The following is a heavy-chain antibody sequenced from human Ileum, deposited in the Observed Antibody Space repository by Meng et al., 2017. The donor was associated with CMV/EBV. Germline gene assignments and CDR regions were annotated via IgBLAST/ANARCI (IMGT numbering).Heavy chain of an antibody. J-gene: IGHJ5*02. Sequence: VHLGQSGAEVKKSGSPVNVSCKASGGSLNSFSITWVRQDPGQGLEWMGWINPNSGGTNYAQKFQGRVTMTRDTSISTVYMELNRLTSDDTAVYYCARVPGLEVADANWFDPWGQGTLVTVSS. V-gene: IGHV1-2*02. CDR1: GGSLNSFS. D-gene: IGHD2-15*01. CDR3: ARVPGLEVADANWFDP. CDR2: INPNSGGT.